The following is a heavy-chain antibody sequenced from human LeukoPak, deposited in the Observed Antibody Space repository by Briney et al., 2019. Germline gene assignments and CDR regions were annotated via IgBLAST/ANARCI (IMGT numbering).Heavy chain of an antibody. D-gene: IGHD4-11*01. CDR1: GGTFSSYA. CDR2: IIPIFGTA. J-gene: IGHJ5*02. CDR3: ARDLSAMTTVNWFDP. V-gene: IGHV1-69*13. Sequence: ASVKVSCKASGGTFSSYAISWVRQAPGQGLEWMGGIIPIFGTANHAQKFQGRVTITADESTSTAYMELSSLRSEDTAVYYCARDLSAMTTVNWFDPWGQGTLVTVSS.